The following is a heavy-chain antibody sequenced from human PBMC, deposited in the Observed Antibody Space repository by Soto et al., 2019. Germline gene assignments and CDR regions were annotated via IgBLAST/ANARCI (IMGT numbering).Heavy chain of an antibody. Sequence: GASVKVSCKASGYTFTSYAMHWVRQAPGQRLEWMGWINAGNGNTKYSQKFQGRVTITRDTSASTAYMELSSLRSEDTAVYYCARDPISFLSYYYDSSGTKNWFDPWGQGTLVTVSS. V-gene: IGHV1-3*01. D-gene: IGHD3-22*01. CDR3: ARDPISFLSYYYDSSGTKNWFDP. J-gene: IGHJ5*02. CDR1: GYTFTSYA. CDR2: INAGNGNT.